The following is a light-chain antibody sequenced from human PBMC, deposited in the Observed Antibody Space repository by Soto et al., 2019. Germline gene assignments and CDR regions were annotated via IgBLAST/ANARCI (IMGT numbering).Light chain of an antibody. V-gene: IGKV3-15*01. CDR3: QQEANWPLT. CDR1: QGIGEN. J-gene: IGKJ4*01. CDR2: DTS. Sequence: EVVMTQSPATLPVSPVEGATLSCKASQGIGENLAWYQQKPGQTPRRLIYDTSIRASGVPARFSGSRSGADFTLTITRLQSEDVAVYYCQQEANWPLTFGGGTRVDI.